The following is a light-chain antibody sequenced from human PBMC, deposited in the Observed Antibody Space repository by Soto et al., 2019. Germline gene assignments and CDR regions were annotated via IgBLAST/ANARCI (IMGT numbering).Light chain of an antibody. CDR3: CSYAGRSTLV. CDR2: EGS. CDR1: SNDIGSYNL. J-gene: IGLJ2*01. V-gene: IGLV2-23*01. Sequence: QSALTQPASVSGSLGQSITISCTGTSNDIGSYNLVSWYQQHPGKAPKVMIYEGSKRPSGVSDRFSGSKSGNTASLTISGLQAEDEADYYCCSYAGRSTLVFGGGTKVTVL.